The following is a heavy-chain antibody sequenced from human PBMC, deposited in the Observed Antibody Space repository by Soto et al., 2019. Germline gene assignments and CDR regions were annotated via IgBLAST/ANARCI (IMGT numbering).Heavy chain of an antibody. V-gene: IGHV4-31*03. J-gene: IGHJ4*02. Sequence: SETLSLTCTVSGGSISSGGYYWSWIRQHPGKGLEWIGYIYYSGSTYYNPSLKSRVTISVDTSKNQFSLKLSSVTAADTAVYYCARDYYDSSGYYYFDYWGQGTLVTVSS. CDR3: ARDYYDSSGYYYFDY. CDR2: IYYSGST. D-gene: IGHD3-22*01. CDR1: GGSISSGGYY.